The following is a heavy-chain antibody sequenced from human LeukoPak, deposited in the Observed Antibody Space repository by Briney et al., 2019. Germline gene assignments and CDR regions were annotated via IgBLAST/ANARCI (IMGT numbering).Heavy chain of an antibody. Sequence: SETLSLTCTVSGGSISSSSYYWGWIRQPPGKGLEWIGSIYYSGSTYYNPSLKSRVTISVDTSKNQFSLKLSSVTAAETAVYYCTAAASPGTENWFDPWGQGTLVTVSS. CDR3: TAAASPGTENWFDP. D-gene: IGHD6-13*01. CDR1: GGSISSSSYY. V-gene: IGHV4-39*01. J-gene: IGHJ5*02. CDR2: IYYSGST.